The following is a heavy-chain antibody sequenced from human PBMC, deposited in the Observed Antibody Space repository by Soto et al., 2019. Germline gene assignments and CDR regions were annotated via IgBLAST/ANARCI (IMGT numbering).Heavy chain of an antibody. V-gene: IGHV3-23*01. CDR3: AKRRGAGGHFDY. CDR1: GFTFSSYA. J-gene: IGHJ4*02. Sequence: GSLRLSCSASGFTFSSYAMGWFRHGPGKGLEWVAVVSIGGSTHYADSVRGRFTISRDNSKNTLSLQMNSLTAEDTAVYFCAKRRGAGGHFDYWGQGARVTVS. D-gene: IGHD2-15*01. CDR2: VSIGGST.